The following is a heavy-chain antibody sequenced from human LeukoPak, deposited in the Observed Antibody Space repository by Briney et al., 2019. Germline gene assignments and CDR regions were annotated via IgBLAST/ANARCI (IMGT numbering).Heavy chain of an antibody. Sequence: PLETLSLTCTVSGGSISSGDYYWSWIRQPPGKGLEWIAYIYYSGSTYYNPSLKSRVTISVDTSKNQFSLKLSSVTAADTAVYYCARAGGDYYGSGSYYTNYYYGMDVWGQGTTVTVSS. CDR1: GGSISSGDYY. J-gene: IGHJ6*02. D-gene: IGHD3-10*01. CDR3: ARAGGDYYGSGSYYTNYYYGMDV. V-gene: IGHV4-30-4*01. CDR2: IYYSGST.